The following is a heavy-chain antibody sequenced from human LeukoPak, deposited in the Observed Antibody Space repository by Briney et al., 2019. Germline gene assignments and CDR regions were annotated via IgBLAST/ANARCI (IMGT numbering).Heavy chain of an antibody. Sequence: SETLSLTCTVSGGSISSYYWSWIRQPPGKGLEWIGYIHYSGSTNYNPSLKSRVTISVDTSKNQFSLKLSSVTAADTAVYYCARVAAAGYFDYWGQGTLVTVSS. CDR3: ARVAAAGYFDY. V-gene: IGHV4-59*01. D-gene: IGHD6-13*01. J-gene: IGHJ4*02. CDR1: GGSISSYY. CDR2: IHYSGST.